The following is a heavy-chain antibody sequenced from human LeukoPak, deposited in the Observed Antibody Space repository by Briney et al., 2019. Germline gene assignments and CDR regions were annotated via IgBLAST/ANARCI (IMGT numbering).Heavy chain of an antibody. Sequence: SETLSLTCTVSGGSISSYYWSWIRQPAGKGLEWIGRIYTSGSTNYNPSLKSRVTMSVDTSKNQFSLKPSSVTAADTAVYYCARERGVLTPPIIDYWGQGTLVTVSS. CDR1: GGSISSYY. CDR3: ARERGVLTPPIIDY. J-gene: IGHJ4*02. V-gene: IGHV4-4*07. D-gene: IGHD1-1*01. CDR2: IYTSGST.